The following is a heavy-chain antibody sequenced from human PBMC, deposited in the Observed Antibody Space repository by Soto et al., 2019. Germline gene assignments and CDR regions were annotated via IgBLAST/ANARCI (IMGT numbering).Heavy chain of an antibody. CDR2: ISYDGSNK. CDR3: ARDRGLFMDV. CDR1: GFTFSTYT. J-gene: IGHJ6*02. D-gene: IGHD3-10*01. Sequence: QVQLVESGGGVVQPGRSLRLSRAASGFTFSTYTMHWVRQAPGKGLECVAVISYDGSNKSYADSVKGRFTISRDNSKTTLYLQMSSLRAEDTAVYYCARDRGLFMDVWGQGTTVTVSS. V-gene: IGHV3-30-3*01.